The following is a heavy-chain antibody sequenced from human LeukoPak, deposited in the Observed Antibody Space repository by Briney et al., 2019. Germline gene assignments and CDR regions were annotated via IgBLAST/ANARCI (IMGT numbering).Heavy chain of an antibody. V-gene: IGHV3-30*02. CDR2: IRYDGSNK. J-gene: IGHJ1*01. Sequence: PGGSLRLSCAASGFTFSSYAMHWVRQAPGKGLEWVAFIRYDGSNKYYADSVKGRFTISRDNSKNTLYLQMNSLRAEDTAVYYCAKELLVVVAAGGGFQHWGQGTLVTVSS. D-gene: IGHD2-15*01. CDR1: GFTFSSYA. CDR3: AKELLVVVAAGGGFQH.